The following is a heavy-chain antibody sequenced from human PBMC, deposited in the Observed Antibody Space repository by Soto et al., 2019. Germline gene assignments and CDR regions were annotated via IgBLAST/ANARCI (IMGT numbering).Heavy chain of an antibody. CDR1: GYTFTSYY. Sequence: ASVKVSCKASGYTFTSYYIHWVRQAPGQGLEWMGIINPSGGSTSYAQKFQGRVTMTRDTSTSTVYMELSSLRSEDTAVYYCARDMRYSSGSHYYYYGMDVWGQGTTVTVSS. J-gene: IGHJ6*02. CDR2: INPSGGST. V-gene: IGHV1-46*01. CDR3: ARDMRYSSGSHYYYYGMDV. D-gene: IGHD3-22*01.